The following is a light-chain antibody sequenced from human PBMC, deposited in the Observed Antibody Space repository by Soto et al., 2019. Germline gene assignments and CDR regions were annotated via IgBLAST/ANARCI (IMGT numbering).Light chain of an antibody. CDR1: QSIISH. Sequence: DVRMTQCPSSLYASLGDTVTITCRASQSIISHLNWYQQKSGKAPNLLMYTASNLQSGVPSRFSGSGSGTDFTLTISSLQPEDFATYYCPQSYSTPISSGQGTRPEI. CDR3: PQSYSTPIS. V-gene: IGKV1-39*01. CDR2: TAS. J-gene: IGKJ5*01.